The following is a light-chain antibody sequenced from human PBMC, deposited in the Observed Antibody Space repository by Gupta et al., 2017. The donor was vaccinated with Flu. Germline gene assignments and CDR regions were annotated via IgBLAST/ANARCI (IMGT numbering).Light chain of an antibody. CDR1: QSISSY. V-gene: IGKV1-39*01. CDR2: AAS. J-gene: IGKJ2*03. Sequence: SLSASPGDRVTITCRASQSISSYLNWYQQKPGKAPKLLIYAASSLQSGVPSRFSGSGSGTDFTLTISSLQPEDFATYYCQQSYSTPRSFGQGTKLEIK. CDR3: QQSYSTPRS.